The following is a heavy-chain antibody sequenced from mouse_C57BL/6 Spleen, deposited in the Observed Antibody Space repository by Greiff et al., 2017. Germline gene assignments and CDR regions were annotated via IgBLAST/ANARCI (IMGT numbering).Heavy chain of an antibody. D-gene: IGHD2-14*01. Sequence: QVQLQQPGAELVMPGASVKLSCKASGYTFTSYWMHWVKQRPGQGLEWIGEIDPADSYTNYNQKFKGKSTLTVDKSSSTAYMQLSSLTAEDAAVYYCARAEDRYAMDYWGQGTTVTVSS. J-gene: IGHJ4*01. V-gene: IGHV1-69*01. CDR1: GYTFTSYW. CDR2: IDPADSYT. CDR3: ARAEDRYAMDY.